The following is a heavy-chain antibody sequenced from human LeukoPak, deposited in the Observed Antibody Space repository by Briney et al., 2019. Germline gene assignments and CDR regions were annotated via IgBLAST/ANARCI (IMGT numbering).Heavy chain of an antibody. Sequence: ASVKVSCKVSGYTLTELSMHWVRQAPGKGLEWMGGFDPEDGETIYAQKFQGRVTMTEDTSTDTAYMELSSLRSEDTAVYYCATDGRYCSGGSCADWFDPWGQGTLVTVSS. CDR1: GYTLTELS. V-gene: IGHV1-24*01. J-gene: IGHJ5*02. CDR2: FDPEDGET. CDR3: ATDGRYCSGGSCADWFDP. D-gene: IGHD2-15*01.